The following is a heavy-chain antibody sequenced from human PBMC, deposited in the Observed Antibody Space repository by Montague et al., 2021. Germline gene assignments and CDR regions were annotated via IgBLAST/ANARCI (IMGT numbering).Heavy chain of an antibody. V-gene: IGHV4-59*08. CDR2: MFYGGAT. D-gene: IGHD3-10*01. J-gene: IGHJ5*02. CDR1: SGSIFHAH. CDR3: AKQGYFVSGTSYKGFDP. Sequence: SETLSLTCTVSSGSIFHAHWSWVRQPPGKGLEWLGSMFYGGATSNNPSLKSRVTMSIDTSTNQFSLKLSFVTAADTAVYYCAKQGYFVSGTSYKGFDPWGQGILVTVSS.